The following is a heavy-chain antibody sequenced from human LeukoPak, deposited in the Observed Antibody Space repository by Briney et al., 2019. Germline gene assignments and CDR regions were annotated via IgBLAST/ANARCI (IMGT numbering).Heavy chain of an antibody. CDR1: GFTFSSYW. Sequence: PGGSLRLSCAASGFTFSSYWMSWVRQAPGKGLEWVANIKQDGSEKYYVDSVKGRFTISRDNAQNLLYLQMNSLRAEDTAVYYCARDLYSNYPFDYWGQGTLVTVSS. V-gene: IGHV3-7*01. D-gene: IGHD4-11*01. CDR2: IKQDGSEK. J-gene: IGHJ4*02. CDR3: ARDLYSNYPFDY.